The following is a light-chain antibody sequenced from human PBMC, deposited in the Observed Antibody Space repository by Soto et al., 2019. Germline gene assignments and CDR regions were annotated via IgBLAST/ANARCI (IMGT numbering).Light chain of an antibody. CDR1: QAIRDD. J-gene: IGKJ1*01. V-gene: IGKV1-6*01. Sequence: AIQITQSPSSLSASIGDRVTITCRASQAIRDDLSWYQQKPGKAPKVLIYGSSNLQRGVPSRFSGCVSGTYFTLTISGLQPEDFATYFCLQDYIYPRTFGQGTKVESK. CDR2: GSS. CDR3: LQDYIYPRT.